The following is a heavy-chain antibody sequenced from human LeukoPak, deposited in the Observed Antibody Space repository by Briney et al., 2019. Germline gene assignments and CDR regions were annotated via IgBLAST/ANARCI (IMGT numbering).Heavy chain of an antibody. J-gene: IGHJ4*02. CDR1: GFTLDDYA. D-gene: IGHD3-10*01. V-gene: IGHV3-9*01. CDR2: ISWNSGSI. CDR3: AKADGSGSYRPFDY. Sequence: GGSLRLSCSASGFTLDDYAMHWVRQAPGKGLEWVSGISWNSGSIGYADSVKGRFTISRDNAKNSLYLQMNSLRAEDTALYYCAKADGSGSYRPFDYWGQGTLVTVSS.